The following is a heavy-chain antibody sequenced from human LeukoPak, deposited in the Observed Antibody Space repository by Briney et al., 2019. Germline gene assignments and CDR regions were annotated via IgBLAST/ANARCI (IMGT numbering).Heavy chain of an antibody. D-gene: IGHD6-19*01. V-gene: IGHV3-7*02. Sequence: GWALRLSCAASGCTFSSYWMSWVRQAPAKGLEWVANIKQDGREKYYVDSVKGRFTISRDNAKNSLYLQMNSLTAEDTAVYYFSTETGIAVATLGVNGVFDIWGQGTMVSVSS. CDR3: STETGIAVATLGVNGVFDI. CDR2: IKQDGREK. J-gene: IGHJ3*02. CDR1: GCTFSSYW.